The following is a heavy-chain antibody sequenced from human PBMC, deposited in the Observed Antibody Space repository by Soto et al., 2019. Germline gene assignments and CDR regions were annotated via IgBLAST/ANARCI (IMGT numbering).Heavy chain of an antibody. J-gene: IGHJ4*02. D-gene: IGHD2-15*01. CDR1: GGSISSYY. CDR2: IYYSGST. CDR3: ARGAPLLVVVVAATANFDY. V-gene: IGHV4-59*12. Sequence: PSETLSLTCTVSGGSISSYYWSWIRQPPGKGLEWIGEIYYSGSTNYNPSLKTRVTISIDTSKNQFSLKLSSVTAADTAVYYCARGAPLLVVVVAATANFDYWGQGTLVTVSS.